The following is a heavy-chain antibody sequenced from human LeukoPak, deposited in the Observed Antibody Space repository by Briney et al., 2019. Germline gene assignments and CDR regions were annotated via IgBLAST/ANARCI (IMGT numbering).Heavy chain of an antibody. Sequence: SETLSLTCTVSGGSISSGSYYWSWIRQPAGKGLEWIGRIYTSGGTNYNPSLKSRVTISVDTSKNQFSLKLSSVTAADTAVYYCAREEGITIFGVVRDAWFDPWGQGTLVTVSS. V-gene: IGHV4-61*02. CDR2: IYTSGGT. J-gene: IGHJ5*02. CDR3: AREEGITIFGVVRDAWFDP. D-gene: IGHD3-3*01. CDR1: GGSISSGSYY.